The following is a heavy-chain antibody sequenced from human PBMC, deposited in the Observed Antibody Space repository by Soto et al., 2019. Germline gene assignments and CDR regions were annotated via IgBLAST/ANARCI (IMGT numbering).Heavy chain of an antibody. CDR3: ARSDWFDP. J-gene: IGHJ5*02. CDR1: GFTFSREW. CDR2: ISSDGSTT. V-gene: IGHV3-74*01. Sequence: VQVVESGGGLVQPGGSLRLSCAASGFTFSREWMHWVRQAPGKGLVWVSRISSDGSTTSYADSVKGRFTISRDNAKNTLYLQMNSLRAEDTALYYCARSDWFDPWGQGTLVTVSS.